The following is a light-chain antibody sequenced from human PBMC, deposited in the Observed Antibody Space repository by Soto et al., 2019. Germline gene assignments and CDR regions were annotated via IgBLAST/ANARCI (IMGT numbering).Light chain of an antibody. CDR3: QQYDNLPLT. J-gene: IGKJ4*01. CDR2: DAS. Sequence: DIQXTXXPXSRSXSVGDRGTITSQASQDISNYLNWYQQKPGKAPKLLIYDASNLETGVPSRFSGSGSGTDFTFTISSLQPEDIATYYCQQYDNLPLTFGGGTKVDIK. CDR1: QDISNY. V-gene: IGKV1-33*01.